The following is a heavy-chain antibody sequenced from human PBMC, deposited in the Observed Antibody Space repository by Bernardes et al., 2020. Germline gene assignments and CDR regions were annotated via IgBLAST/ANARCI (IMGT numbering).Heavy chain of an antibody. CDR2: FDPEDGET. D-gene: IGHD3-3*01. CDR3: ATSTIFGVAPNWFDP. V-gene: IGHV1-24*01. Sequence: ASVKVSCKVSGYTLTELSMHWVRQAPGKGLEWMGGFDPEDGETIYAQKFQGRVTMTEDTSTDTAYMELSSLRSEDTPVYYCATSTIFGVAPNWFDPWGQGTLVTVSS. J-gene: IGHJ5*02. CDR1: GYTLTELS.